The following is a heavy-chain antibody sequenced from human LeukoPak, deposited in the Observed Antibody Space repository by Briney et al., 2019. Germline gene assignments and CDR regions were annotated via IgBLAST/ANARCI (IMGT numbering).Heavy chain of an antibody. V-gene: IGHV4-34*01. CDR2: IYYSGST. J-gene: IGHJ4*02. CDR1: GGSFSGYY. Sequence: SETLSLTCAVYGGSFSGYYWSWIRQPPGKGLEWIGSIYYSGSTYYNPSLKSRVTISVDTSKNQFSLKLSSVTAADTAVYYCARVYYDFWSGYSHSLYFDYWGQGTLVTVSS. CDR3: ARVYYDFWSGYSHSLYFDY. D-gene: IGHD3-3*01.